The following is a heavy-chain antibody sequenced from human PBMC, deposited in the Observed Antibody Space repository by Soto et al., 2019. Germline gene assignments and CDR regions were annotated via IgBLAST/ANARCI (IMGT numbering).Heavy chain of an antibody. Sequence: TLSLTCTVSGGSISSGGYYWSWIRQHPGKGLEWIGYIYYSGSTYYNPSLKSRVTISVDTSKNQFSLKLSSVTAADTAVYYCARVRITMVRGVIDYGMDVWGQGTTVTVSS. J-gene: IGHJ6*02. CDR2: IYYSGST. V-gene: IGHV4-31*03. CDR1: GGSISSGGYY. CDR3: ARVRITMVRGVIDYGMDV. D-gene: IGHD3-10*01.